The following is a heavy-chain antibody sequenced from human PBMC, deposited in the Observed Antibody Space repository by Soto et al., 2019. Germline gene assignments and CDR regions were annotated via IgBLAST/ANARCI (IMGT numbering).Heavy chain of an antibody. CDR2: VYYTGST. J-gene: IGHJ4*02. CDR1: GGSISSSTYY. Sequence: TSETLSLTCSVSGGSISSSTYYWGWIRQPPGDGLEWIGTVYYTGSTYYNPSLKSRVTISVDTSKNQFSLKLTSVTAADTAVYYCARVNDYGVDFDFWGQGTLVTVSS. D-gene: IGHD4-17*01. CDR3: ARVNDYGVDFDF. V-gene: IGHV4-39*01.